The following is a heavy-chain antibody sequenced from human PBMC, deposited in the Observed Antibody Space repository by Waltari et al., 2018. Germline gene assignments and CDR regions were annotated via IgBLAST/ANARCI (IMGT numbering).Heavy chain of an antibody. CDR3: AREGDGYRYLDY. J-gene: IGHJ4*02. Sequence: QVQRVQPGAEVKEPGASAKVSCKACGYAFTRYYVHWVRQAPGQGLEWMGWVNSGSGDTQYAQRFQGRVSMTRDTSTGTVYMELSSLRPDDTAMYYCAREGDGYRYLDYWGQGTLVTVSS. CDR2: VNSGSGDT. CDR1: GYAFTRYY. V-gene: IGHV1-2*02. D-gene: IGHD5-12*01.